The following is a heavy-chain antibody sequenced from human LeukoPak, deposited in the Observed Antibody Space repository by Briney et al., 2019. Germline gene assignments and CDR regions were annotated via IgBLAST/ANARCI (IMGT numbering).Heavy chain of an antibody. CDR3: AKVVIGDYVFDAFDI. CDR2: MSGSGVST. D-gene: IGHD4-17*01. J-gene: IGHJ3*02. Sequence: GGSLRLSCAASGFTFSSHAMSWVRQAPGEGLEWVSSMSGSGVSTYYADSVKGRFTISRDNSENTLYLQMNSLRAEDTAVYYCAKVVIGDYVFDAFDIWGQGTMVTVSS. CDR1: GFTFSSHA. V-gene: IGHV3-23*01.